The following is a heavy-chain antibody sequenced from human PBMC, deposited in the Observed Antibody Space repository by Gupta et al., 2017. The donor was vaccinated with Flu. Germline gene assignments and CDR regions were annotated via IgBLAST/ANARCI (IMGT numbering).Heavy chain of an antibody. CDR1: GFTFSNYA. Sequence: EVQLLESGGGLVQPGGSLRLSCAASGFTFSNYAMSWVRQAPGKGLEWVSASSGSGSSTYYADSVKGRFTISRDNSRNTLYLQMNSLRAEDTALYYCAKGCGSTSCYSAAPGTNFDYWGLGTLVTVSS. D-gene: IGHD2-2*01. CDR3: AKGCGSTSCYSAAPGTNFDY. CDR2: SSGSGSST. J-gene: IGHJ4*02. V-gene: IGHV3-23*01.